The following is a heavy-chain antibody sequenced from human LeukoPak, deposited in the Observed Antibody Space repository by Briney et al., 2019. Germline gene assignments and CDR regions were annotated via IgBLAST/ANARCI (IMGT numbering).Heavy chain of an antibody. V-gene: IGHV4-31*03. J-gene: IGHJ4*02. CDR1: GGSISSVGYY. Sequence: MASETLSLTCTVSGGSISSVGYYWSWIRQHPGKGLEWVGFIYYSGITDYNPSLKSRLTISVDTSKNQFFLKLSSVTAADTAVYYCARDGAGFDGSGSYFDYWGQGTLVSVSS. D-gene: IGHD3-10*01. CDR2: IYYSGIT. CDR3: ARDGAGFDGSGSYFDY.